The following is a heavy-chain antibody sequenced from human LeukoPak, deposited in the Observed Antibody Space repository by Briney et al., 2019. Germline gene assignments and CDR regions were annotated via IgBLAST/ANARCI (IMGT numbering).Heavy chain of an antibody. J-gene: IGHJ4*02. CDR2: INPSGGST. V-gene: IGHV1-46*01. CDR1: GYTFTIYY. CDR3: ARVGTPYCGGDCSFDY. D-gene: IGHD2-21*02. Sequence: GASVKVSCKASGYTFTIYYMHWVRQAPGQGLEWMGIINPSGGSTSYAQKFQGRVTMTRDTSTSTVYMELSSLRSEDTAVYYCARVGTPYCGGDCSFDYRGQGTLVTVSS.